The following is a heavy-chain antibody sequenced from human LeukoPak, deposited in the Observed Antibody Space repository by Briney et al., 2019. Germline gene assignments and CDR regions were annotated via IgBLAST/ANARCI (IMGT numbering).Heavy chain of an antibody. J-gene: IGHJ3*02. CDR1: GYSFTSYY. CDR2: INPSSGST. D-gene: IGHD5-24*01. CDR3: ARETRDGYNFDVFDI. Sequence: ASVKVSCKASGYSFTSYYIHWVRQAPGQGLEWMGIINPSSGSTSHAQKFQGRVTVTRDTSTSTVYMELSSLRSEDTAVYYCARETRDGYNFDVFDIWGQGIIVTV. V-gene: IGHV1-46*01.